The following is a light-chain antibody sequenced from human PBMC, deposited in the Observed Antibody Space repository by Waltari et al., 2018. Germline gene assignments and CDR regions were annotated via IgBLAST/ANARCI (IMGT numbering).Light chain of an antibody. CDR3: SSYAGSNNFYV. CDR2: AVN. Sequence: QSALTQPPSASGSPGQSVTISCTGTSSDVGGYNFVSWYHPHPGKAPTLTIFAVNNRPSGVPDRCSGSKSGNPASLTVSGLQAEDESDYYCSSYAGSNNFYVFGTGTKVTVL. CDR1: SSDVGGYNF. V-gene: IGLV2-8*01. J-gene: IGLJ1*01.